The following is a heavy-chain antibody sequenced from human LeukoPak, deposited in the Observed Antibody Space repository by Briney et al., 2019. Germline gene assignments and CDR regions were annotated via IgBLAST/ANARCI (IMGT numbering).Heavy chain of an antibody. J-gene: IGHJ4*02. Sequence: GASVNVSCKASVYTFTSYGISWVRQAPGQGLEWMGWISAYNGNTDYAQKLQGRVTMTTDTSTSTAYMELRSLRSDDTAVYYCARDCSGGSCYPYWGQGTLVTVSS. D-gene: IGHD2-15*01. CDR2: ISAYNGNT. V-gene: IGHV1-18*01. CDR3: ARDCSGGSCYPY. CDR1: VYTFTSYG.